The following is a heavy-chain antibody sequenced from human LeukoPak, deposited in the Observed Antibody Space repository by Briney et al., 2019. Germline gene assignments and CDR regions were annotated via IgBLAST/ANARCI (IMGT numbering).Heavy chain of an antibody. CDR2: ISGYNGNT. Sequence: ASVKVSCKASGYTFTYYGISWVRQAPGQGPERMGWISGYNGNTNYAQKFQGRVTMTTDTSTSTAYMELRSLRSDDTALYYCARPNYPGGSGSYGGTNWFDPWGQGTLVTVSS. CDR1: GYTFTYYG. CDR3: ARPNYPGGSGSYGGTNWFDP. J-gene: IGHJ5*02. V-gene: IGHV1-18*01. D-gene: IGHD3-10*01.